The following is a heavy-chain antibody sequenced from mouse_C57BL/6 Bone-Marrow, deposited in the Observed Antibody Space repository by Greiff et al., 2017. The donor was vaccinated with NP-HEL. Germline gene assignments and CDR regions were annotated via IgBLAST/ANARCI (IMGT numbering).Heavy chain of an antibody. J-gene: IGHJ2*01. Sequence: VQLQQPGAELVKPGASVKLSCKASGYTFTSYWMHWVKQRPGQGLEWIGMIHPNSGSTNYNEKFKSKATLTVDKSSSTAFMQLSSLTSEDSAVYYCARLSWYGSSSDYFDYWGQGTTLTVSS. CDR3: ARLSWYGSSSDYFDY. CDR2: IHPNSGST. D-gene: IGHD1-1*01. V-gene: IGHV1-64*01. CDR1: GYTFTSYW.